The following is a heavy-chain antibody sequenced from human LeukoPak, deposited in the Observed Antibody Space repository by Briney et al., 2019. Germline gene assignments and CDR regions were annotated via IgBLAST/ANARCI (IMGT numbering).Heavy chain of an antibody. D-gene: IGHD2-2*01. CDR2: IYYSGST. CDR1: GGSISSYY. V-gene: IGHV4-59*01. Sequence: SETLSLTCTVSGGSISSYYWSWIRQPPGKGLEWIGYIYYSGSTNYNPSLKSRVTISVDTSKNQFSLKLSSVTAADTAVYYCARVGLYCGSTSCSDPLVDYWGQGTLVTVSS. CDR3: ARVGLYCGSTSCSDPLVDY. J-gene: IGHJ4*02.